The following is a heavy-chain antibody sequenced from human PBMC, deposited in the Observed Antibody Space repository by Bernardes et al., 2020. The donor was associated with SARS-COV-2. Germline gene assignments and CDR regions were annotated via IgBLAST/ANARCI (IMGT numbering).Heavy chain of an antibody. CDR1: GFTFSNYW. CDR3: ATERQSLTVFGVGHDAFDF. V-gene: IGHV3-74*01. J-gene: IGHJ3*01. Sequence: GGSLRLSCAASGFTFSNYWMHWVRQAPGKGLEWVSLVSWDGSTTNYADSVKGRFIISRDSSRNTVHLQMDSLRKEDTALYYCATERQSLTVFGVGHDAFDFWGQGTMVTVSS. CDR2: VSWDGSTT. D-gene: IGHD3-3*01.